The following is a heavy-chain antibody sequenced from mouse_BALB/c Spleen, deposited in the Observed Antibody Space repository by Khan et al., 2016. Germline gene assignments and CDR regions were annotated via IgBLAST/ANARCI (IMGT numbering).Heavy chain of an antibody. CDR3: ASYYGNYAMYY. D-gene: IGHD2-1*01. CDR2: SYPGSGDT. Sequence: QVQLQQSGAELARPGASVKLSCKSSGYSFTDYYIHWVKQRTGQGLEWIGESYPGSGDTYYTEKFKSKATLTAHKSSSTAYIQLSSLTSDGLAVYFGASYYGNYAMYYCGQGSSGTVSS. CDR1: GYSFTDYY. V-gene: IGHV1-77*01. J-gene: IGHJ4*01.